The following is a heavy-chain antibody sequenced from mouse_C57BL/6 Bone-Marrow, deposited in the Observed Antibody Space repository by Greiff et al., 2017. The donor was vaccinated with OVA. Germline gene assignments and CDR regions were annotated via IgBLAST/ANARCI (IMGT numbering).Heavy chain of an antibody. D-gene: IGHD2-1*01. CDR3: ARGYYGNYGFAY. V-gene: IGHV1-26*01. Sequence: EVQLQQSGPELVKPGASVKISCKASGYTFTDYYMNWVKQSHGKSLEWIGDINPNNGGTSYNQKFKGKATLTVDKSSSTAYMELRSLTSEDSAVYYCARGYYGNYGFAYWGQGTLVTVSA. CDR2: INPNNGGT. CDR1: GYTFTDYY. J-gene: IGHJ3*01.